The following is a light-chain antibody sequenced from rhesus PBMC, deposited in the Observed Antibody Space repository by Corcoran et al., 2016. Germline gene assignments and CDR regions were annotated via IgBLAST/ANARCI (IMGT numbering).Light chain of an antibody. CDR3: HMWDRTICHDV. Sequence: YDLIQSPAVSVSSGHTSRITCGGVNVRTTYVHWFQQKPPQAPVLVVRYDTDRPAGIPERFSGSKPRDTATLTISGVEAGDEADYYCHMWDRTICHDVFGSGTKLTV. CDR2: YDT. J-gene: IGLJ6*01. V-gene: IGLV3-36*02. CDR1: NVRTTY.